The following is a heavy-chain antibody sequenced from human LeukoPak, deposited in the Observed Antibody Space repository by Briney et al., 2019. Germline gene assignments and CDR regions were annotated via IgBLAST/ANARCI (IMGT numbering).Heavy chain of an antibody. CDR2: ISGDGAST. Sequence: GGSLRLSCAASGFTFDDYAMHWVGQAPGKGLEWVSLISGDGASTYYADSVKGRFTISRDNSKNSLYLQMNSLRTEDTALYYCAKGWQLWYYFDYWGQGTLVTVSS. V-gene: IGHV3-43*02. CDR3: AKGWQLWYYFDY. J-gene: IGHJ4*02. CDR1: GFTFDDYA. D-gene: IGHD5-18*01.